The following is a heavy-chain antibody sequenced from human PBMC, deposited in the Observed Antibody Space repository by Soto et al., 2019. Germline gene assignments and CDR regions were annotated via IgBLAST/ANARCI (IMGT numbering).Heavy chain of an antibody. Sequence: ASVKVSCKASGYTFTSYGISWVRQAPGQGLEWMGWISAYNGNTNYAQKLQGRVTMTTDTSTSTAYMELRSLRSDDTAVYYCARDSISCFGGTEDFDYWGKETLVTVSS. J-gene: IGHJ4*02. CDR1: GYTFTSYG. CDR2: ISAYNGNT. V-gene: IGHV1-18*01. CDR3: ARDSISCFGGTEDFDY. D-gene: IGHD1-1*01.